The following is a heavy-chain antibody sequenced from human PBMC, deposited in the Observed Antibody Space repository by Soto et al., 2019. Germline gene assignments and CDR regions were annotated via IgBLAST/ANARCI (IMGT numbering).Heavy chain of an antibody. J-gene: IGHJ4*02. CDR2: IYYSGST. CDR3: ARDRYGLPRGGYFDT. D-gene: IGHD4-17*01. Sequence: SETLSLTCTVSGGSVSSGSYYWSWVRQPPGKGLEWIGYIYYSGSTNYNPSLKSRVTISVDTSKNHFSLNLSSVTAADTAIFYCARDRYGLPRGGYFDTWGEGILVTVPS. CDR1: GGSVSSGSYY. V-gene: IGHV4-61*03.